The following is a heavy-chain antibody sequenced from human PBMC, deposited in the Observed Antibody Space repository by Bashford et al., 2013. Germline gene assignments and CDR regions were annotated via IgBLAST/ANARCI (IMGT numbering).Heavy chain of an antibody. CDR2: IYPGDSDT. V-gene: IGHV5-51*01. D-gene: IGHD3-10*01. Sequence: WVRQMPGKGLEWMGIIYPGDSDTRYSPSFQGQVTISADKSISTAYLQWSSLETSDTAMYYCALAWNSGNFYYYAMDVWGQGTTVTVSS. CDR3: ALAWNSGNFYYYAMDV. J-gene: IGHJ6*02.